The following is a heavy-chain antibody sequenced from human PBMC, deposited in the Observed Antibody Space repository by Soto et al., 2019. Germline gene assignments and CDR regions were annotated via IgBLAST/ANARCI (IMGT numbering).Heavy chain of an antibody. D-gene: IGHD1-26*01. J-gene: IGHJ4*02. CDR2: IYYSGST. V-gene: IGHV4-30-4*01. CDR3: ARVRGSGSYPLDFDY. Sequence: SETLSLTCTVSGGSISSGDYYWSWIRQPPGKGLEWIGYIYYSGSTYYNPSLKSRVTISVDTSKNQFSLKLSSVTAADTAVYYCARVRGSGSYPLDFDYWGQGTLVTVSS. CDR1: GGSISSGDYY.